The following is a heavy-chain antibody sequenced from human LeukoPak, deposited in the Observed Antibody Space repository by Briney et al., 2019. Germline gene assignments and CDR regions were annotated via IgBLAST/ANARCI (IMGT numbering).Heavy chain of an antibody. CDR3: ARGSGMATILYYGMDV. Sequence: SVNVSCTASGGTFSSYAISWVRQAPGQGLEWMGGIIPIFGTANYAQKFQGRVTITADESTSTAYMELSSLRSEDTAVYYCARGSGMATILYYGMDVWGQGTTVTVSS. CDR1: GGTFSSYA. V-gene: IGHV1-69*13. D-gene: IGHD5-24*01. J-gene: IGHJ6*02. CDR2: IIPIFGTA.